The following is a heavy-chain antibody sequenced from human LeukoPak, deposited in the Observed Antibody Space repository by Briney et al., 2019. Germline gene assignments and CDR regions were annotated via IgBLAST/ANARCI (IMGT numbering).Heavy chain of an antibody. CDR2: IRSKAKSYAT. Sequence: PGGSLRLSCAASGFRFSGSAMHWVRQASGRGLEWVGRIRSKAKSYATAYAASVKGRFTIFRDDSKNTAYLQMNNLKTEDTAVYYCTRHQAVGIEVAATRNWFDPWGQGTLVTVSS. V-gene: IGHV3-73*01. J-gene: IGHJ5*02. D-gene: IGHD6-19*01. CDR3: TRHQAVGIEVAATRNWFDP. CDR1: GFRFSGSA.